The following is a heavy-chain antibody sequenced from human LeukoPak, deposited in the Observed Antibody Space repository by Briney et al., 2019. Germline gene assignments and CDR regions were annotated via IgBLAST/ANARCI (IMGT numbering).Heavy chain of an antibody. D-gene: IGHD6-19*01. V-gene: IGHV4-34*01. CDR1: GGSFSGYY. J-gene: IGHJ4*02. Sequence: SETLSLTCAVYGGSFSGYYWSWIRQPSGNGLEWIGEINHSGSTNYNPSLKSRVTISVDTSKNQLSLKLSSVTAADTAVYYCARSSSGWYYFDYWGQGTLVTVSS. CDR3: ARSSSGWYYFDY. CDR2: INHSGST.